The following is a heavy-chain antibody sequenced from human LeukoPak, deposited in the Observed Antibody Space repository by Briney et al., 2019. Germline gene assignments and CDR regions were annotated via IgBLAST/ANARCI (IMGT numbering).Heavy chain of an antibody. CDR1: GFTLSGYW. D-gene: IGHD3-10*01. CDR2: INSDGSST. V-gene: IGHV3-74*01. CDR3: ARDYYGSGDQ. J-gene: IGHJ4*02. Sequence: GGSLRLSCAASGFTLSGYWMHWVRQAPGKGLVWVSRINSDGSSTFYADSVKGRFTISRDNAKNTLLLEMNSLRVEDTAVYYCARDYYGSGDQWGQGTLVTVSS.